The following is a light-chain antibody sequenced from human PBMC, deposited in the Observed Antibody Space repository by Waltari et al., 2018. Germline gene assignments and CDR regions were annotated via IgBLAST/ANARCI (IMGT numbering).Light chain of an antibody. CDR1: QSISSW. Sequence: DIQMTQSPSPLSASVGDRVTSTCRASQSISSWLAWYQQKPGKAPKLLIYKASSLESGVPSRFSGSGSGTEFTLTISSLQPDDFATYYCQQYNSYPWTFGQGTKVEIK. J-gene: IGKJ1*01. V-gene: IGKV1-5*03. CDR2: KAS. CDR3: QQYNSYPWT.